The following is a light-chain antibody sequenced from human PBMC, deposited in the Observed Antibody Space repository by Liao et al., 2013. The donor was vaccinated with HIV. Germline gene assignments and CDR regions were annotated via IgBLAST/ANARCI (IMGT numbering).Light chain of an antibody. J-gene: IGLJ3*02. CDR3: QVWDSSSDHPKV. CDR2: QDN. V-gene: IGLV3-1*01. CDR1: KLGDKY. Sequence: SYELTQPPSVSVSPGQTASITCSGDKLGDKYACWYQQKPGQSPVLVIYQDNKRPSGIPERFSGSNSGNTATLTISRVEAGDEADYYCQVWDSSSDHPKVFGGGTKLTVL.